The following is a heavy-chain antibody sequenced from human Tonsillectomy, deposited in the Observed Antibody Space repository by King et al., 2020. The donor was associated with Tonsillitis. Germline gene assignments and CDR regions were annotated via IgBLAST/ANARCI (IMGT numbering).Heavy chain of an antibody. D-gene: IGHD3-16*02. Sequence: QLVQSGAEVKKPGSSVKVSCKASGGTFSSYAISWVRQAPGQGLEWMGGIIPIFGTANYAQKFQGRVTITADESTSTAYMELSSLRSEDTAVYYCAREGVGELSIYDAFDIWGQGTMVTVSS. CDR1: GGTFSSYA. CDR2: IIPIFGTA. CDR3: AREGVGELSIYDAFDI. V-gene: IGHV1-69*01. J-gene: IGHJ3*02.